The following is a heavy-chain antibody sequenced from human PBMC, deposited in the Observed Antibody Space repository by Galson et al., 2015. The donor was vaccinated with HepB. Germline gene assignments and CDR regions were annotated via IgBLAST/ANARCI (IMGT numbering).Heavy chain of an antibody. D-gene: IGHD5-24*01. CDR2: ISAYNGNT. CDR1: GYTFTTYG. J-gene: IGHJ3*02. CDR3: ARDGEMAVLPDAFDI. Sequence: VKVSCKASGYTFTTYGISWVRQAPGQGLEWVGWISAYNGNTNYAQKLQDRVTMTTDTSTNTAYMDLRSLRSDDTAVYYCARDGEMAVLPDAFDIWGQGTMVTVSS. V-gene: IGHV1-18*01.